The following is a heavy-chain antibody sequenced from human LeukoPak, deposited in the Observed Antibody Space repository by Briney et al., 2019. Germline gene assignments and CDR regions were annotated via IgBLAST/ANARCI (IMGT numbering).Heavy chain of an antibody. D-gene: IGHD6-19*01. CDR3: ARGPVAGGHWFDP. Sequence: SVKVSCKASGGTFSSSAISWVRQAPGQGLEWMGRIIPILGIANYAQKFQGRVTITADKSTSTAYMELSSLRSEDTAVYYCARGPVAGGHWFDPWGQGTLVTVSS. J-gene: IGHJ5*02. V-gene: IGHV1-69*04. CDR2: IIPILGIA. CDR1: GGTFSSSA.